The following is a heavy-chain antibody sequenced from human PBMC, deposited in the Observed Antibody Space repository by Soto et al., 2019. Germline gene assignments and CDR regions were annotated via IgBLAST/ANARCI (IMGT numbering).Heavy chain of an antibody. CDR2: ISYDGSNK. Sequence: PGGTLRLSCAASGFTFSTYAMEWVRQAPGKGLEWVALISYDGSNKYYADSVKGRFTVSRDNSKNTLYLQMNSLRPEDKAVYYCARPVEPFYYYGMDVWGQGTTVTVSS. CDR3: ARPVEPFYYYGMDV. J-gene: IGHJ6*02. CDR1: GFTFSTYA. V-gene: IGHV3-30-3*01.